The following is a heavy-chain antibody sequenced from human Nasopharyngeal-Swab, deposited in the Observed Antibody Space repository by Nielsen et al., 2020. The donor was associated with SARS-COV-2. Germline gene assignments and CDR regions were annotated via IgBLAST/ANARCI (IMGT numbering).Heavy chain of an antibody. Sequence: GGFLRLSCAASGFTFSSYGMHWVRQAPGKGLEWVAVISYDGSNKYYADSVKGRFTISRDNSKNTLYLQMNSLRAEDTAVYYCARDHDGSSWQSPPTADSWGQGTLVTVSS. V-gene: IGHV3-30*03. D-gene: IGHD6-13*01. CDR1: GFTFSSYG. CDR3: ARDHDGSSWQSPPTADS. CDR2: ISYDGSNK. J-gene: IGHJ5*02.